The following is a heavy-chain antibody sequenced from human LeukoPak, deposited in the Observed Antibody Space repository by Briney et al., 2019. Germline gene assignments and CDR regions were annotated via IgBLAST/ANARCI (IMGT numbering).Heavy chain of an antibody. Sequence: SETLSLTCAVSGYSISSGYYWGWIRQPPGKGLEWIGSIYHSGSTNYNPSLKSRVTISVDTSKNQFSLKLSSVTAADTAVYYCARAVAATWGQGTLVTLSS. CDR3: ARAVAAT. D-gene: IGHD2-15*01. CDR1: GYSISSGYY. CDR2: IYHSGST. J-gene: IGHJ5*02. V-gene: IGHV4-38-2*01.